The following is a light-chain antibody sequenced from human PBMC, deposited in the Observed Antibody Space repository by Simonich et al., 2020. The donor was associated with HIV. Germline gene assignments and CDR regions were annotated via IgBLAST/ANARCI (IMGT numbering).Light chain of an antibody. V-gene: IGKV3-15*01. CDR3: HQYNNWPPWT. J-gene: IGKJ1*01. CDR2: GAS. CDR1: QSVSSN. Sequence: EIVMTQSPATLSVSPGERATPSCRASQSVSSNFAWYQQKPGQAPRRLIYGASTRATGIPARFSGSGSGTEFTLTISSMQSEDFAVYYCHQYNNWPPWTFGQGTKVEIK.